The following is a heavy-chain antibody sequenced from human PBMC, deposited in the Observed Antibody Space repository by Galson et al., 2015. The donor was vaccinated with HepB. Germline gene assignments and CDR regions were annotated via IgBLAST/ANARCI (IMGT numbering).Heavy chain of an antibody. CDR1: GGSISSSNW. Sequence: LSLTCAVSGGSISSSNWWSWVCQPPGKGLEWIGEIYHSGSTNYNPSLKSRVTISVDKSKNQFSLKLSSVTAADTAVYYCASMYYYDSSGYYYFDYWGQGTLVAVSS. J-gene: IGHJ4*02. V-gene: IGHV4-4*02. D-gene: IGHD3-22*01. CDR3: ASMYYYDSSGYYYFDY. CDR2: IYHSGST.